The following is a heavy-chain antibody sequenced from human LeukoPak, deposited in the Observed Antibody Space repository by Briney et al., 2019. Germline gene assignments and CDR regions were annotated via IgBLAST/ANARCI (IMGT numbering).Heavy chain of an antibody. V-gene: IGHV3-73*01. J-gene: IGHJ4*02. D-gene: IGHD4-23*01. CDR1: GFTFGGSA. Sequence: GGSLRLSCAASGFTFGGSAMHWVRQASGKGLEWVGRIGSKANSYATAYAASLKGRFTISRDDSKNTAYLQMNSLKTEDTAVYYCTTSNYYGGEFHFDYWGQGTLVTVSS. CDR3: TTSNYYGGEFHFDY. CDR2: IGSKANSYAT.